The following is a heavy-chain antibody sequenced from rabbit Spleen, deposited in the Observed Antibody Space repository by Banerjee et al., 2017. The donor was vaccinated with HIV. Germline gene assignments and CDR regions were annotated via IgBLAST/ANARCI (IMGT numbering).Heavy chain of an antibody. CDR2: IEGGSSAFS. V-gene: IGHV1S40*01. D-gene: IGHD4-2*01. J-gene: IGHJ4*01. CDR1: GVSFSSNHY. CDR3: ARGSGGREDFDL. Sequence: QSLEESGGDLVKPGASLTLTCTASGVSFSSNHYMCWVRQAPGKGLEWIACIEGGSSAFSYFASWAKGRFTISKTSSTTVTLQMTSLTAADTATYFCARGSGGREDFDLWGPGTLVTVS.